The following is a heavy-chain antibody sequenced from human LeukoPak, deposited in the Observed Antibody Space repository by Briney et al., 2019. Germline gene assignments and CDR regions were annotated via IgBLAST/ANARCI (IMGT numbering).Heavy chain of an antibody. Sequence: PGGSLRLSCAASGFTFSLYTMNWVRQAPGKGLEWVSYISSDSSTIYYADSVKGRFTISRDNAKNSLYLQMHSLRAEDTAVYYCARDSLMVQGAYYYYMDVWGKGTTVTVSS. CDR3: ARDSLMVQGAYYYYMDV. CDR2: ISSDSSTI. CDR1: GFTFSLYT. J-gene: IGHJ6*03. V-gene: IGHV3-48*01. D-gene: IGHD3-10*01.